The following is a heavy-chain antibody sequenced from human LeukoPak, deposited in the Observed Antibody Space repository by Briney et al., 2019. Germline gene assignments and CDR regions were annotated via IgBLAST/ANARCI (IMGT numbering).Heavy chain of an antibody. Sequence: GESLKISCKGSGYSFTSYWISWVRQMPGKGLEWMGRIDASDSYTNYSPSFQGHVTISADKSISTAYLQWSSLKASDTAMYYCARHLRQQLVQEYYYYGMDVWGQGTTVTVSS. CDR3: ARHLRQQLVQEYYYYGMDV. CDR2: IDASDSYT. V-gene: IGHV5-10-1*01. CDR1: GYSFTSYW. J-gene: IGHJ6*02. D-gene: IGHD6-13*01.